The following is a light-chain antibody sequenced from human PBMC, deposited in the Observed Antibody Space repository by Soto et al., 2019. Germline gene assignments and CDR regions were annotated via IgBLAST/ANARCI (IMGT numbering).Light chain of an antibody. CDR3: QQYGSSRT. V-gene: IGKV3-20*01. CDR1: QSVSSSY. J-gene: IGKJ1*01. Sequence: IVLTQSPGPLSLSPVERATLSCRASQSVSSSYLAWYQQKPGQAPRLLIYGASSSATGIPDRFSGSGSGTDFTLTISRLEPEDFAVYYCQQYGSSRTFGQGTNVEIK. CDR2: GAS.